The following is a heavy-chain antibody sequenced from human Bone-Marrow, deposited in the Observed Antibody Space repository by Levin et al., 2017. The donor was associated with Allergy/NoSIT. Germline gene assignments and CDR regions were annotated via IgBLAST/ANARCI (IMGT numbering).Heavy chain of an antibody. J-gene: IGHJ3*02. Sequence: GGSLRLSCAASGFTFSSYSMNWVRQAPGKGLEWVSSISSSSSYIYYADSVKGRFTISRDNSKNTLYLQMNSLRAEDTAVYYCARDWPFYYYGSGSLFGFDSWGRGTMVTVSS. CDR1: GFTFSSYS. D-gene: IGHD3-10*01. CDR2: ISSSSSYI. V-gene: IGHV3-21*01. CDR3: ARDWPFYYYGSGSLFGFDS.